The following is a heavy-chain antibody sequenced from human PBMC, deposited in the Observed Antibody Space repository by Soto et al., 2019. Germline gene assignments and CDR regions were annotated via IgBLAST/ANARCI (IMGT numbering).Heavy chain of an antibody. J-gene: IGHJ4*02. CDR2: IYYSGST. Sequence: SETLSLTCTVSGGSISSYYWSWIRQPPGKGLEWIGYIYYSGSTNYNPSLKSRVTISVDTSKNQFSLKLSSVTAADTAVYYCARFYGSSWYMTFDYWGQGTLVTVSS. V-gene: IGHV4-59*01. CDR3: ARFYGSSWYMTFDY. CDR1: GGSISSYY. D-gene: IGHD6-13*01.